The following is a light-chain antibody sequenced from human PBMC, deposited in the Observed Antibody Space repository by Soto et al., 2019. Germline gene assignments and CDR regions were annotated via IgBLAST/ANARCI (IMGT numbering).Light chain of an antibody. CDR2: GAS. Sequence: EIVMTQSPATLSVSPGERATLSCRASQSVSSNLAWYQQKPGRAPRPLLYGASTRAPGIPARFSGSGSGTEFTLSVGSRQAEDFAVYDCQQYNNWPPYTFGQGTKLEIK. V-gene: IGKV3-15*01. CDR1: QSVSSN. J-gene: IGKJ2*01. CDR3: QQYNNWPPYT.